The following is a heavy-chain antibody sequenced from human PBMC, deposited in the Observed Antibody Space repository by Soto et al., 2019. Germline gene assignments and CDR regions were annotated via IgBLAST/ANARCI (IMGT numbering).Heavy chain of an antibody. CDR3: ARDLRLGSGSTDAFDI. Sequence: GGSLRLSCAASGFTVSSNYMSWVRQAPGKGLEWVSVIYSGGSTYYADSVKGRFTISRDNSKNTLYLQMNSLRAEDTAVYYCARDLRLGSGSTDAFDIWGQGTMVTVSS. V-gene: IGHV3-66*01. CDR1: GFTVSSNY. CDR2: IYSGGST. D-gene: IGHD3-10*01. J-gene: IGHJ3*02.